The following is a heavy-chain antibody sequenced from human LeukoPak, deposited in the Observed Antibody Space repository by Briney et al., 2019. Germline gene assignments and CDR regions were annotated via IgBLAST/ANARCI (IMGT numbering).Heavy chain of an antibody. CDR2: ITPRGDYI. CDR3: VRHRTASDY. Sequence: GGSLRLSCAASGFTFSDYTMSWVRQAPGKGLEWVSSITPRGDYIYYADSLKGRFTIFRDNAKNSLYLQMSSLRAEDTAVYYCVRHRTASDYWGQGTLVTVSS. D-gene: IGHD1-1*01. J-gene: IGHJ4*02. CDR1: GFTFSDYT. V-gene: IGHV3-21*01.